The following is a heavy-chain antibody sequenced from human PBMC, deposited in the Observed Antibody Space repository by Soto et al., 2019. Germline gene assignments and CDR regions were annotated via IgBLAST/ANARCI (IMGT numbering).Heavy chain of an antibody. V-gene: IGHV1-18*01. CDR2: ISAYNGNT. CDR1: GYTFTSYG. J-gene: IGHJ4*02. Sequence: QVQLVQSGAEVKKPGASVKVSCKASGYTFTSYGISWVRQAPGQGLEWMGWISAYNGNTNYAQKLQGRVTMTTDTPTSTAYRELRSLRSDDTAVYYCARDGYDSSGYYTFDYWGQGTLVTVSS. D-gene: IGHD3-22*01. CDR3: ARDGYDSSGYYTFDY.